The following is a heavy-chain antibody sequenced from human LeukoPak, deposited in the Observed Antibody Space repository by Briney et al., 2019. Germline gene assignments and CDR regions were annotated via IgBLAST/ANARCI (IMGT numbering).Heavy chain of an antibody. V-gene: IGHV4-34*01. CDR2: TNHSGST. J-gene: IGHJ4*02. Sequence: SETLSLTCAVYGGSFSGYYWSWIRQPPGKGLEWIGETNHSGSTNYNPSLKSRVTISVDTSKNQFSLKLSSVTAADTAVYYCARGQYYYDSSGYYPAFGYWGQGTLVTVSS. D-gene: IGHD3-22*01. CDR3: ARGQYYYDSSGYYPAFGY. CDR1: GGSFSGYY.